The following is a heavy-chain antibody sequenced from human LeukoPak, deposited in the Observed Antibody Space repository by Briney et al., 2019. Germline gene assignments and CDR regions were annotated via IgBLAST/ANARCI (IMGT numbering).Heavy chain of an antibody. V-gene: IGHV4-59*01. CDR1: GGSISNYY. CDR2: VYHSGST. D-gene: IGHD2-21*01. J-gene: IGHJ3*02. Sequence: SETLSLTCTVSGGSISNYYWSWIRQPPGKGLEWIGYVYHSGSTNYNPSLKSRVSILVDTSKNQLSLKVTSVTAADTAVYYCARCRLWDAFDIWGQGTVVTVSS. CDR3: ARCRLWDAFDI.